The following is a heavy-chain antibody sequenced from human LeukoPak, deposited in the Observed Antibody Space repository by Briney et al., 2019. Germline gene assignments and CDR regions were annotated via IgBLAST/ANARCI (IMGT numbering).Heavy chain of an antibody. J-gene: IGHJ4*02. V-gene: IGHV4-31*03. Sequence: SETLSLTCTVSGGSISSGGYYWSWIRQHPGKGLEWIGYIYYSGSTYYNPSLKSRVTISVDTSKNQFSLKLSSVTAADTAVYYCARAHEYYDCVWGSYRYVPQIDYWGQGTLVTVSS. CDR1: GGSISSGGYY. CDR2: IYYSGST. D-gene: IGHD3-16*02. CDR3: ARAHEYYDCVWGSYRYVPQIDY.